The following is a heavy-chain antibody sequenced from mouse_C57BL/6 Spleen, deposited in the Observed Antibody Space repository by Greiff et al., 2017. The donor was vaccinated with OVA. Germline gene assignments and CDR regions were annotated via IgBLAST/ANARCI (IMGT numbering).Heavy chain of an antibody. Sequence: VQLQQPGAELVKPGASVKLSCKASGYTFTSYWMQWVKQRPGQGLEWIGEIDPSDSYTNYNQKFKGKATLTVDTSSSTAYMQLSSLTSEDSAVYYCARSRGDDYGYFDYWGQGTTLTVSS. J-gene: IGHJ2*01. CDR1: GYTFTSYW. CDR2: IDPSDSYT. CDR3: ARSRGDDYGYFDY. D-gene: IGHD2-4*01. V-gene: IGHV1-50*01.